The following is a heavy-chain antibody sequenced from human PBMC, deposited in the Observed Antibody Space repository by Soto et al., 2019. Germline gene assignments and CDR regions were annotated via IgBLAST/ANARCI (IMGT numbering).Heavy chain of an antibody. CDR2: INHSGST. CDR1: GGSFSGYY. D-gene: IGHD6-13*01. CDR3: ARAVAAARMDV. J-gene: IGHJ6*02. Sequence: SETLSLTCAVYGGSFSGYYWSWIRQPPGKGLEWIGEINHSGSTNYNPSLKSRVTISVDTSKNQFSLKLSSVTAADTAVYYCARAVAAARMDVWGQGTTVTVSS. V-gene: IGHV4-34*01.